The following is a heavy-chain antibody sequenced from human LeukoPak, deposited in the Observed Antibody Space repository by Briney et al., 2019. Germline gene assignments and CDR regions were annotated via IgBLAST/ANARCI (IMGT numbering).Heavy chain of an antibody. J-gene: IGHJ2*01. Sequence: PGGSLRLSCAASGFTFSSYSMNWVRQAPGKGLEWVSSISSSSSYIYYADSVKGRFTISRDNAKNSLYLQVNSLRAEDTAVYYCASALRITMVRGDWYFDLWGRGTLVTVSS. CDR1: GFTFSSYS. CDR3: ASALRITMVRGDWYFDL. D-gene: IGHD3-10*01. V-gene: IGHV3-21*01. CDR2: ISSSSSYI.